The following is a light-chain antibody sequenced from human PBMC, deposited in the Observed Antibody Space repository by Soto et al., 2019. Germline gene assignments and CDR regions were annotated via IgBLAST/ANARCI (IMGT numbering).Light chain of an antibody. CDR1: SSDVGGYKY. CDR3: SSYTSSSSYV. V-gene: IGLV2-14*01. Sequence: ALTQPASVSGSPGQSITISCTGTSSDVGGYKYVSWYQQHPDKAPKLIIYDVTNRPSGISNRFSGSKSGNTASLTISGLQAEDEADYYCSSYTSSSSYVFGTGTKVTVL. J-gene: IGLJ1*01. CDR2: DVT.